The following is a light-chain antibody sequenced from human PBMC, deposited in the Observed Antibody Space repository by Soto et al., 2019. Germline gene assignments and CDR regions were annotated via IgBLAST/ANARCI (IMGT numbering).Light chain of an antibody. V-gene: IGKV1-5*03. CDR1: QSISNY. CDR3: QQYDSYPVT. CDR2: KAS. Sequence: DIQMTQSPSSLSASCGDRVTITCPASQSISNYLDWYQQKPGKAPKFVIYKASSLESGVPSRFSGSGSGTEFTLTISSLQPDDSATYYCQQYDSYPVTFGGGTKVDIK. J-gene: IGKJ4*01.